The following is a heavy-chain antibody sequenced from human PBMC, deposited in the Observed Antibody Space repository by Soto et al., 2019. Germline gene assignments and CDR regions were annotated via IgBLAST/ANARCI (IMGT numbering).Heavy chain of an antibody. Sequence: SVKVSCKASGGTFSIYAISCVLQSPLQWLDWMGGIIPIFGTANYAQKFQGRVTITADESTSTAYMELSSLRSEDTAVYYCAVAGNPDGSGLWDYYYYYGMDVWGQGTTVTVSS. CDR3: AVAGNPDGSGLWDYYYYYGMDV. CDR2: IIPIFGTA. CDR1: GGTFSIYA. V-gene: IGHV1-69*13. D-gene: IGHD6-19*01. J-gene: IGHJ6*02.